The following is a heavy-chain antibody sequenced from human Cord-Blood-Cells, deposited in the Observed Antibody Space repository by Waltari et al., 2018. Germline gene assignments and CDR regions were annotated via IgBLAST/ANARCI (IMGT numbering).Heavy chain of an antibody. CDR3: ARPYGSSGYYYTPYAFDI. J-gene: IGHJ3*02. CDR2: INHSGST. CDR1: GGSFSGYY. Sequence: QVQLQQWGAGLLKPSETLSLPCAVDGGSFSGYYWSWIRQPPGKGLEWIGEINHSGSTNYNPSLKSRVTISVDTSKNQFSLKLSSVTAADTAVYYCARPYGSSGYYYTPYAFDIWGQGTMVTVSS. D-gene: IGHD3-22*01. V-gene: IGHV4-34*01.